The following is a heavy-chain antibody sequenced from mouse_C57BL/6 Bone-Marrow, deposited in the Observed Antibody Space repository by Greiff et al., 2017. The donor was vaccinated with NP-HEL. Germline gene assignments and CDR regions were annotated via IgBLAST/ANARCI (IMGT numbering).Heavy chain of an antibody. Sequence: EVNVVESGGDLVKPGGSLKLSCAASGFTFSSYGMSWVRQTPDKRLEWVATISSGGSYTYYPDSVKGRFTISRDNAKNTLYLQMSSLKSEDTAMYYCARLRYDKDYWGQGTTLTVSS. D-gene: IGHD2-14*01. V-gene: IGHV5-6*01. CDR3: ARLRYDKDY. CDR1: GFTFSSYG. J-gene: IGHJ2*01. CDR2: ISSGGSYT.